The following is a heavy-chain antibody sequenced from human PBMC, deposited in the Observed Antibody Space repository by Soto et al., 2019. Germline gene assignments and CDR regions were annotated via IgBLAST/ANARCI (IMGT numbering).Heavy chain of an antibody. Sequence: QVQLVQSGAEVKKPGSSVKVSCKASGGTFSSYAISWVRQAPGQGLEWMGGIIPIFGTANYAQKFQGIVTITADESTSTPYNELSRLRPEETDVYYCSRQAKPVYPGGMDVWGQVPTVTVSS. V-gene: IGHV1-69*12. CDR2: IIPIFGTA. CDR1: GGTFSSYA. CDR3: SRQAKPVYPGGMDV. J-gene: IGHJ6*01. D-gene: IGHD7-27*01.